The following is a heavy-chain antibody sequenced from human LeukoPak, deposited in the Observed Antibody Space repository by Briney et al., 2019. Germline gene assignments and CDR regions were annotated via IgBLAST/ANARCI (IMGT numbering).Heavy chain of an antibody. CDR1: GGSFSGYY. V-gene: IGHV4-34*01. CDR2: INHSGST. Sequence: SETLSLTCAVYGGSFSGYYWSWIRQPPGEGLEWIGEINHSGSTNYNPSLKSRVTISVDTSKNQFSLKLSSVTAADTAVYYCARDRYYYGSGSYSYYYYGTDVWGQGTTVTVSS. D-gene: IGHD3-10*01. CDR3: ARDRYYYGSGSYSYYYYGTDV. J-gene: IGHJ6*02.